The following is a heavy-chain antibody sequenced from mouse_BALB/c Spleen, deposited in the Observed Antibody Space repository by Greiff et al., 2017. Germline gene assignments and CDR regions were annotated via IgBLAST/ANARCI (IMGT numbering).Heavy chain of an antibody. D-gene: IGHD1-2*01. J-gene: IGHJ4*01. Sequence: EVKLVESGGGLVQPGGSLRLSCATSGFTFTDYYMSWVRQPPGKALEWLGFIRNKANGYTTEYSASVKGRFTISRDNSQSILYLQMNTLRAEDSATYYCARDSGYVRSYAMDYWGQGTSVTVSS. CDR1: GFTFTDYY. CDR3: ARDSGYVRSYAMDY. CDR2: IRNKANGYTT. V-gene: IGHV7-3*02.